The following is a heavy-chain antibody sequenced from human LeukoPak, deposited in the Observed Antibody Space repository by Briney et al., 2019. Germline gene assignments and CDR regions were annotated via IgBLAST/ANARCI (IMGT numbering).Heavy chain of an antibody. V-gene: IGHV3-33*01. J-gene: IGHJ3*02. CDR1: EFTFSSYG. CDR3: AREVQDAFNI. CDR2: IWYDGSNE. Sequence: GRSLRLSCAASEFTFSSYGMHWVRQAPGKGLEWVALIWYDGSNEYYADSVKGRFAISRDNSKNTLYLQMNSLRAEDTAVYYCAREVQDAFNIWGQGTLVTVSS.